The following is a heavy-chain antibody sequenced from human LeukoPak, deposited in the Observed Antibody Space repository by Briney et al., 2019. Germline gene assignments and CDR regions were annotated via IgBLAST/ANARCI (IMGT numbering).Heavy chain of an antibody. V-gene: IGHV4-34*01. D-gene: IGHD1-20*01. CDR3: ARVGRVTGTTLGWFDP. CDR2: INHSGST. CDR1: GGSFSGYY. Sequence: SETLSLTCAVYGGSFSGYYWSWIRQPPGKGLEWIGEINHSGSTNYNPSLKSRVTISVDTSKNQFSLKLSSVAAADTAVYYCARVGRVTGTTLGWFDPWGQGTLVTVS. J-gene: IGHJ5*02.